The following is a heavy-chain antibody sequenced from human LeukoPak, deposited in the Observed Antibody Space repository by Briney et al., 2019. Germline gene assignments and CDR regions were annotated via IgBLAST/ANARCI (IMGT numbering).Heavy chain of an antibody. CDR3: ARESSGSYYSTYNFDY. CDR2: INHSGST. V-gene: IGHV4-34*01. D-gene: IGHD3-10*01. CDR1: GGSFSGYY. J-gene: IGHJ4*02. Sequence: SETLSLTCAVYGGSFSGYYWSWIRQPPGKGLEWIGEINHSGSTNYNPSLKSRVTISVDKSKNQFSLKLSSVTAADTAVYYCARESSGSYYSTYNFDYWGQGTLVTVSS.